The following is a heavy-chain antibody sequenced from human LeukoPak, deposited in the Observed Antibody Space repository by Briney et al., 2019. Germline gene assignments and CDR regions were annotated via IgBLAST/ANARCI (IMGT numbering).Heavy chain of an antibody. D-gene: IGHD3-22*01. V-gene: IGHV3-72*01. CDR1: EFTIRDHY. J-gene: IGHJ4*02. Sequence: GGSLRLSCADSEFTIRDHYMDWVRQAPGKGLEWVGRTRNKANSYTTEYAASVKGRFTISRDDSKNSLYLQMNSLKTEDTAVYYCARGERYYDSSGAFDYWGQGTLVTVSS. CDR3: ARGERYYDSSGAFDY. CDR2: TRNKANSYTT.